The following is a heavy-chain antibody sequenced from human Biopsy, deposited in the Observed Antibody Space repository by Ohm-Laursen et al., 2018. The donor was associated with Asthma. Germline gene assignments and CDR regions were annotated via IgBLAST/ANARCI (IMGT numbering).Heavy chain of an antibody. V-gene: IGHV1-69*13. D-gene: IGHD2-2*01. CDR1: GGTFNTYV. Sequence: ASAKVSCKSLGGTFNTYVIGWVRQAPGQGLEWMGGINSVFGTTNYPQKFQDRVTITADDSTSTVYMELSSLRSEDTAVYYCARKAGSCISRTCYSLDFWGQGTLVTVSS. CDR2: INSVFGTT. CDR3: ARKAGSCISRTCYSLDF. J-gene: IGHJ4*02.